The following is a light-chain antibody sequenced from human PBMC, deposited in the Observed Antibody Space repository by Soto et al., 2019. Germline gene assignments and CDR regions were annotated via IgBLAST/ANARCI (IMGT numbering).Light chain of an antibody. CDR1: QSVSSSY. CDR3: HQYDSSPLT. V-gene: IGKV3-20*01. Sequence: EIVLTQSPGTLSLSPWERATLSCRASQSVSSSYLAWYQQKPGQAPRLLIYGASSRATGIPDRFSGSGSGTDFTLTISRLEPEDFAVYYCHQYDSSPLTVGGGTKVEIK. J-gene: IGKJ4*01. CDR2: GAS.